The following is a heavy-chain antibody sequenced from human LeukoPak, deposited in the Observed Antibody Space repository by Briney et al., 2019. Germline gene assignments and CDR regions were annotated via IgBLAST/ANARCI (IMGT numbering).Heavy chain of an antibody. D-gene: IGHD5-18*01. J-gene: IGHJ2*01. CDR3: ARVEYSYDIYWYFDL. CDR2: ISYDGSNK. CDR1: GFTFSSYA. V-gene: IGHV3-30*04. Sequence: GGSLRLSCAASGFTFSSYAMHWVRQAPGKGLEWVAVISYDGSNKYYADSVKGRFTISRDNSKNTLYLQMNSLRAEDTAVYYCARVEYSYDIYWYFDLWGRGTLVTVSS.